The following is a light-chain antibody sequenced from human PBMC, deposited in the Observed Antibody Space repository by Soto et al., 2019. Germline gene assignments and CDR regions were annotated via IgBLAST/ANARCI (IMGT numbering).Light chain of an antibody. V-gene: IGLV2-8*01. CDR2: EIN. Sequence: QSALTQPPSASGSPGQSVTISCTGTGSDIGASNFVSWYQQHPGKAPKLIIYEINNRPSGVPDRFSGSKSGNTASLPVSGVQDDDEADYYCSSYAGTNNRYVFGTGTKLTVL. CDR1: GSDIGASNF. J-gene: IGLJ1*01. CDR3: SSYAGTNNRYV.